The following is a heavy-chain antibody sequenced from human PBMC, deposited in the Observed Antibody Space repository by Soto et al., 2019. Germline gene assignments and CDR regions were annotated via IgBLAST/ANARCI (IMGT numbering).Heavy chain of an antibody. D-gene: IGHD6-19*01. CDR3: ARVKVMGSGWYDGIYFDY. CDR1: GGSISSYY. CDR2: IYTSGST. Sequence: PSETLSLTCTVSGGSISSYYWSWIRQPAGKGLEWIGRIYTSGSTNYNPSLKSRVTMSVDTSKNQFSLKLSSVTAADTAVYYCARVKVMGSGWYDGIYFDYWGQGTLVTVSS. J-gene: IGHJ4*02. V-gene: IGHV4-4*07.